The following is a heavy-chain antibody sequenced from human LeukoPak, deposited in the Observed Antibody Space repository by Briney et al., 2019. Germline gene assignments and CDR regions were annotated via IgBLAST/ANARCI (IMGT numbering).Heavy chain of an antibody. CDR3: AKRWGYCSGGSCRLNWFDP. Sequence: SETLSLTCTVSGGSISSGSYYWSWIRQPPGKGLEWIGYIYYSGSTNYNPSLKSRVTISVDTSKNQFSLKLSSVTAADTAVYYCAKRWGYCSGGSCRLNWFDPWGQGTLVTVSS. CDR1: GGSISSGSYY. J-gene: IGHJ5*02. V-gene: IGHV4-61*01. D-gene: IGHD2-15*01. CDR2: IYYSGST.